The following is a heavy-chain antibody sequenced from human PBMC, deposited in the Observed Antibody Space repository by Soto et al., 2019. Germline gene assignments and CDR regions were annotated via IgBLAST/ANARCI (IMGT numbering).Heavy chain of an antibody. D-gene: IGHD3-3*01. CDR3: ARVYYDFLGLLSGYYGMDV. J-gene: IGHJ6*02. V-gene: IGHV1-18*04. CDR1: GYTFTSYG. CDR2: ISAYNGNT. Sequence: ASVKVSCKASGYTFTSYGISWVRQAPGQGLEWMGWISAYNGNTNYAQKLQGRVTMTTDTSTSTAYMELRSLRSDDTAVYYCARVYYDFLGLLSGYYGMDVWGQGTTVTVSS.